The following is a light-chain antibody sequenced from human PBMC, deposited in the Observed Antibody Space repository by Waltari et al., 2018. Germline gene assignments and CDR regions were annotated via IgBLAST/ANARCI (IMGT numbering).Light chain of an antibody. CDR3: QKYDFLPAT. Sequence: EIVLTQSPGTLSLSPGERAPLSCRASQGVGKYLAGYQQRPGQAPRLLLYHASIRATGIPDRFSGSGSGTDFSLTISRLEPEDFAVYYCQKYDFLPATFGQGTTVEIK. V-gene: IGKV3-20*01. J-gene: IGKJ1*01. CDR2: HAS. CDR1: QGVGKY.